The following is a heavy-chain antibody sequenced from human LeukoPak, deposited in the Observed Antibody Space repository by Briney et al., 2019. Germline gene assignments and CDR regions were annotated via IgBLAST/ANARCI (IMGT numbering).Heavy chain of an antibody. CDR2: ISYDGSNK. J-gene: IGHJ4*02. D-gene: IGHD5-18*01. CDR1: GFTFSSYA. Sequence: GGSLRPSCAASGFTFSSYAMHWVRQAPGKGLEWVAVISYDGSNKYYADSVKGRFTISRDNSKNTLYLQMNSLRAEDTAVYYCARETAMENLYYFDYWGQGTLVTVSS. CDR3: ARETAMENLYYFDY. V-gene: IGHV3-30*04.